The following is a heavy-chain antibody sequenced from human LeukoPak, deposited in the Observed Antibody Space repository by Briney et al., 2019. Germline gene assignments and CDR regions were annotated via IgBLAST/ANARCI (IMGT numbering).Heavy chain of an antibody. Sequence: PGRSLRLSCVASGFTFTNYGLHWVRQAPGKGLEWQAVIWFDGSNRYYADSVKGRFTISRDNAKNTPYLQMNSLRVEDTAVYYCAREYYDYVYRYFDLWGRGTLVTVPS. J-gene: IGHJ2*01. CDR3: AREYYDYVYRYFDL. D-gene: IGHD3-16*01. CDR1: GFTFTNYG. V-gene: IGHV3-33*01. CDR2: IWFDGSNR.